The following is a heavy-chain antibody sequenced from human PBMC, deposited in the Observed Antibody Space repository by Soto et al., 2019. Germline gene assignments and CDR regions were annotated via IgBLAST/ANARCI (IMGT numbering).Heavy chain of an antibody. CDR3: AREYWYFDL. J-gene: IGHJ2*01. Sequence: DVQLVESGGGLVQPGGSLRLSCAASGFTYTNYWMDWVRQAPGKGLEWVANINQDGSEKYYVDSVKGRFTISRDNAKKSLYLQIDSQRAEDTAVYFCAREYWYFDLWGRGTLVTVSS. CDR2: INQDGSEK. CDR1: GFTYTNYW. V-gene: IGHV3-7*01.